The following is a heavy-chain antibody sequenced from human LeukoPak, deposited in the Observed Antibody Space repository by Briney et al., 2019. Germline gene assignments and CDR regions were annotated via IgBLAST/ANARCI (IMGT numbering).Heavy chain of an antibody. CDR2: FYSGGTI. V-gene: IGHV3-66*01. D-gene: IGHD2-15*01. CDR1: EFTVSRNY. J-gene: IGHJ4*02. Sequence: GGSLRLSCAASEFTVSRNYMSWVRQAPGKGLECVSVFYSGGTIYYADSVKGRFTISRDNSKNTLYLQMNSLRAEDTAVYYCATHPAVGLWGQGTLVIVSS. CDR3: ATHPAVGL.